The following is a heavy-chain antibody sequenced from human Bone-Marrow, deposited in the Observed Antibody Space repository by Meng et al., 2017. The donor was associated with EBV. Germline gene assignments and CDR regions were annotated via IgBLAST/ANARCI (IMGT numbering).Heavy chain of an antibody. CDR1: RFSFRSYW. D-gene: IGHD2-21*01. Sequence: EVQLVESGGALVQTGGSLRLSCAASRFSFRSYWMHWVRQAPGKGLVWISRTNEDGRTTSYADSVKGRFTISRDNTKNTLYLQMNSLRAEDTARYFCSRDLAGAYDDWGQGTLVTVSS. CDR3: SRDLAGAYDD. V-gene: IGHV3-74*01. J-gene: IGHJ4*02. CDR2: TNEDGRTT.